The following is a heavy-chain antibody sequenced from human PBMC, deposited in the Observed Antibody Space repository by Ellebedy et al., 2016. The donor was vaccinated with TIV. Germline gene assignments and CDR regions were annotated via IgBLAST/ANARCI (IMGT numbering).Heavy chain of an antibody. V-gene: IGHV3-66*04. CDR1: EFTVGNNY. CDR3: MRRWS. CDR2: IYSSGTT. Sequence: GESLKISCAASEFTVGNNYMAWVRQAPGKGLELVSLIYSSGTTYYADSVKGRFTISRDSSKNTLYLQMNSLRGEDSAVYYCMRRWSWGQGTLVTVSS. D-gene: IGHD2-15*01. J-gene: IGHJ4*02.